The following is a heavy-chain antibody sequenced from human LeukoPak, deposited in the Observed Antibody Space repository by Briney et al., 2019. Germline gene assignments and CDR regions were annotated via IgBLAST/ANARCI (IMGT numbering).Heavy chain of an antibody. D-gene: IGHD5-24*01. J-gene: IGHJ4*02. CDR2: IKQDGSEK. V-gene: IGHV3-7*03. CDR3: ARDPGWLQLKGRDY. Sequence: GGSLRLSCAASGFTFSSYWMSWVSQAPGKGLEWVANIKQDGSEKYYVDSVKGRFTISRDNAKNSLYLQMNSLRAEDTAVYYCARDPGWLQLKGRDYWGQGTLVTVSS. CDR1: GFTFSSYW.